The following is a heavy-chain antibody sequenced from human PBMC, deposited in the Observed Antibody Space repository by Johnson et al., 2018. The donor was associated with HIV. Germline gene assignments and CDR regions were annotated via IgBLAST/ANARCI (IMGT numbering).Heavy chain of an antibody. CDR2: IYSGGNT. CDR3: ARSGGYPNAFDM. Sequence: EVQLVESGGGLVQPGGSLRLSCAASGFAVSKNYLTWVRQAPGKGLEWVSIIYSGGNTSYAAPVKGRFTIPRDNPKNSLFLQRNSLRAEDTAVYYCARSGGYPNAFDMWGQGTLVTVPA. CDR1: GFAVSKNY. D-gene: IGHD6-13*01. J-gene: IGHJ3*02. V-gene: IGHV3-66*01.